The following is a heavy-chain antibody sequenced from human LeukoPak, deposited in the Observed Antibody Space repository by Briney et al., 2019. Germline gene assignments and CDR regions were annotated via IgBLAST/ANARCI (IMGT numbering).Heavy chain of an antibody. J-gene: IGHJ4*02. Sequence: GGSLRLSCAASGFTFSSYAMSWVRQAPGKGLEWVSGISGSGGGTYYADSVKGRFTISRDNSKNTLYLQMNSLRAEDTAVYYCATGGEVGALLTDYFDYWGQGTLVTVSS. D-gene: IGHD1-26*01. V-gene: IGHV3-23*01. CDR3: ATGGEVGALLTDYFDY. CDR2: ISGSGGGT. CDR1: GFTFSSYA.